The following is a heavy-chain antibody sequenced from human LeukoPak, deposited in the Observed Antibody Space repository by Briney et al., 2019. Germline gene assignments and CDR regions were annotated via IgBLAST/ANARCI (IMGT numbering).Heavy chain of an antibody. CDR3: ATLTYSSSSHESREL. J-gene: IGHJ4*02. V-gene: IGHV3-21*01. Sequence: TGGSLRLSCAASGFTFSSYAMSWVRQAPGKGLEWVSSISSSSSYIYYADSVKGRFTISRDNAKNSLYLQMNSLRAEDTAVYYCATLTYSSSSHESRELGGQGTLVTVSS. D-gene: IGHD6-6*01. CDR2: ISSSSSYI. CDR1: GFTFSSYA.